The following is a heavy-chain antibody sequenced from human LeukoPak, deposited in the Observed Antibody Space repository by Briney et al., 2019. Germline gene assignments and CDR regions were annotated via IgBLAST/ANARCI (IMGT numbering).Heavy chain of an antibody. CDR1: GFTFSSYA. CDR2: FSGSNVNT. V-gene: IGHV3-23*01. J-gene: IGHJ4*02. D-gene: IGHD3-10*01. Sequence: GGSLRLPCAASGFTFSSYAMSWVRQAPGKGLEWVSAFSGSNVNTYYADSVKGRFTISRDNSRNTLYLQMNSLRAEDTAVYYCAKRSDYYGSGSYFDYWGQGTLVTVSS. CDR3: AKRSDYYGSGSYFDY.